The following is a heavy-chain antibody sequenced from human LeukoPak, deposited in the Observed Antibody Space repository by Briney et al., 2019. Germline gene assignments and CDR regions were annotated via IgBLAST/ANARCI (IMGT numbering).Heavy chain of an antibody. V-gene: IGHV4-59*01. D-gene: IGHD2-21*02. CDR1: AGSISSYY. J-gene: IGHJ6*03. Sequence: SETLSLTCTVSAGSISSYYWSWIRQPPGKGLEWIGCIYYSGSTNHNPSLKSRVTMSVDTSKNHFSLNLSSVTAADTAVYYCARVATHYYHYMDVWGKGTTVTVSS. CDR2: IYYSGST. CDR3: ARVATHYYHYMDV.